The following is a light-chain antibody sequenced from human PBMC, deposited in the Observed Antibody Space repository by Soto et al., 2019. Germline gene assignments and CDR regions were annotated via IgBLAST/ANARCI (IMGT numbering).Light chain of an antibody. CDR3: QSYDSSLSGYV. V-gene: IGLV1-44*01. CDR1: NSSVGSNT. Sequence: SVLTQPPSASGTPGQRVTISCSGSNSSVGSNTVHWYQHLPGTAPKLLIYGSNQRPSGVPDRFSGSTSGTSASLAITGLQAEDEADYYCQSYDSSLSGYVFGTGTKVTVL. J-gene: IGLJ1*01. CDR2: GSN.